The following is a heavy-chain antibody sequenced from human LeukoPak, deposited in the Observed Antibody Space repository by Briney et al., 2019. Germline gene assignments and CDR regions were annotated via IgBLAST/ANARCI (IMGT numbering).Heavy chain of an antibody. D-gene: IGHD3-10*01. J-gene: IGHJ4*02. Sequence: GESLQISCKGSGYSFTSYWIGWVRQMPGKGLEWMGIIYPGDSDTRYSPSFQGQVTISADKSISTAYLQWSSLKASDTAMYYCARLLHGGSGSYYGDYWGQGTLVTVSS. CDR2: IYPGDSDT. CDR3: ARLLHGGSGSYYGDY. CDR1: GYSFTSYW. V-gene: IGHV5-51*01.